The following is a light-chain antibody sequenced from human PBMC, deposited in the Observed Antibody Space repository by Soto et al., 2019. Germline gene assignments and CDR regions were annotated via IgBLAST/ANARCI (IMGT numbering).Light chain of an antibody. CDR2: DVS. CDR1: SSDVGGYNY. J-gene: IGLJ1*01. V-gene: IGLV2-11*01. CDR3: CSDAGSYYV. Sequence: QSALTQPRSVSGSPGQSVTISCTGTSSDVGGYNYVSWYQQHPGKAPKLMIYDVSKRPSGVPDRFSGSKSGNTASLTISGLQAEDEADYYCCSDAGSYYVVGTGTKLTVL.